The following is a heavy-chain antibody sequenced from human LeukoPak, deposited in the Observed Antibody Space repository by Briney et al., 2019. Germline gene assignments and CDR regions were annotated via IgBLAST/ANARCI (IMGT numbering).Heavy chain of an antibody. Sequence: TLSLTCTVSGGSISYGGYYWSWIRQHPGKGLEWIEYVSYSGSTYYNSSLESRFIISVDTSKTQFSLKLSSVTAADTAVYYCARAPRGYSGYDFSYWFDPWGQGTLVTVSS. CDR2: VSYSGST. CDR1: GGSISYGGYY. J-gene: IGHJ5*02. D-gene: IGHD5-12*01. CDR3: ARAPRGYSGYDFSYWFDP. V-gene: IGHV4-31*03.